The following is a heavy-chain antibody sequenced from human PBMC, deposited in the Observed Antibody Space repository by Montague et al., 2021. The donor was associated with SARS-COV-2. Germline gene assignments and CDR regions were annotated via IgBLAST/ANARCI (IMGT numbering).Heavy chain of an antibody. CDR1: GFIVSSTY. Sequence: SLRLSCAASGFIVSSTYMNWVRQAPGKGLEWVSILFSGGNTFYADSVGGRFTISRDNSKNTLYLQMNSLRVDDTAVYSCAILPGTIVDYFGMDVWGKGTTVTVSS. CDR2: LFSGGNT. D-gene: IGHD1-1*01. V-gene: IGHV3-66*01. CDR3: AILPGTIVDYFGMDV. J-gene: IGHJ6*04.